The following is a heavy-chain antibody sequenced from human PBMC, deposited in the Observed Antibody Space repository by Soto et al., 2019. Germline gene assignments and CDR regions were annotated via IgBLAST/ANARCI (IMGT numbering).Heavy chain of an antibody. CDR3: ARWGRSGYPGTY. CDR2: ISSSSSYT. J-gene: IGHJ4*02. Sequence: PGGSLRLSCAASGFTFSDYYMSWIRQAPGKGLEWVSYISSSSSYTNYADSVKGRFTISRDNAKNSLYLQMNSLRAEDTAVYYCARWGRSGYPGTYWGQGTLVTVSS. CDR1: GFTFSDYY. V-gene: IGHV3-11*06. D-gene: IGHD5-12*01.